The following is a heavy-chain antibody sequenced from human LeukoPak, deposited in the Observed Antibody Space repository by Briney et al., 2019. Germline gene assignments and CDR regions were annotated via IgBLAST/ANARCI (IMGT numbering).Heavy chain of an antibody. D-gene: IGHD3-22*01. Sequence: SETLSLTCTVSSGSLNSYYWAWLRQAAGRRVEWVGRVHVSGSNNYNPSLRSRGAISLDRSKNQFSLTVRSLTAADTAVYYCARDDSSRDDSSAYHYWGQGILVTVSS. V-gene: IGHV4-4*07. CDR2: VHVSGSN. CDR1: SGSLNSYY. J-gene: IGHJ4*02. CDR3: ARDDSSRDDSSAYHY.